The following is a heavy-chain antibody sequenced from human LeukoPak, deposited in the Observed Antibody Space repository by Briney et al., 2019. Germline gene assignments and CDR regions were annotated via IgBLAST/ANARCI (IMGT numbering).Heavy chain of an antibody. CDR2: INHSGST. Sequence: SETLSLTCAVYGGSFSGYYWSWIRQPPGKGLEWIGEINHSGSTNYNPSLKSRVTISVDTSKNQFSLKLSSVTAADTAVYYCARDGRAAASTAFDYWGQGTLVTVSS. D-gene: IGHD6-13*01. CDR3: ARDGRAAASTAFDY. V-gene: IGHV4-34*01. J-gene: IGHJ4*02. CDR1: GGSFSGYY.